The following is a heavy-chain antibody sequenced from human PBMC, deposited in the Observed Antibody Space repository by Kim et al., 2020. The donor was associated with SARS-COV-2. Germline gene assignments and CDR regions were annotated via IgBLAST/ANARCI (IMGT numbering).Heavy chain of an antibody. CDR3: ARHRVDHYMDV. Sequence: SETLSLTCTVSGGSMNDYYWSWIRQSPGKGLEWIGYIYQRGSTIYNPSLDSRVTISIDSSKNQFSLEFNSVTAADTAVYYCARHRVDHYMDVWGKGTTVTVSS. V-gene: IGHV4-59*08. J-gene: IGHJ6*03. CDR1: GGSMNDYY. CDR2: IYQRGST.